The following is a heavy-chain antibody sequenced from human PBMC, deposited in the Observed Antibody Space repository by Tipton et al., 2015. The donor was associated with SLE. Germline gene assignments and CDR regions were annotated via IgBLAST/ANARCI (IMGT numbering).Heavy chain of an antibody. CDR3: ARVVGATHSLGYFDL. CDR2: IWYDGSNK. D-gene: IGHD1-26*01. Sequence: SGFTFSSYGMHWVRQAPGKGLEWVAVIWYDGSNKYYADSVKGRFTISRDNSKNTLYLQMNSLRAEDTAVYYCARVVGATHSLGYFDLWGRGTLVTVSS. CDR1: GFTFSSYG. J-gene: IGHJ2*01. V-gene: IGHV3-33*01.